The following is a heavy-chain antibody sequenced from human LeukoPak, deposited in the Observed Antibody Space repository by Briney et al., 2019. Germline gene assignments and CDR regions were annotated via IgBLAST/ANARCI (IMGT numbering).Heavy chain of an antibody. V-gene: IGHV1-8*01. CDR1: GYTFTSYD. D-gene: IGHD3-10*01. J-gene: IGHJ4*02. CDR3: ARVSYSSGSGTGE. CDR2: MNPNSGNT. Sequence: ASVKVSCKASGYTFTSYDINWVRQATGQGLEWMGWMNPNSGNTGYAQKFQGRVTMTRNTSISTVYMELSSLRSEDTAVYYCARVSYSSGSGTGEWGQGTLVTVSS.